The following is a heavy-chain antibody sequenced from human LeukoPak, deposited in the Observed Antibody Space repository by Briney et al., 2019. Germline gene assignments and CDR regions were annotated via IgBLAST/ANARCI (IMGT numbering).Heavy chain of an antibody. CDR2: MNPNSGNT. CDR1: GYTFTGYY. Sequence: GASVMVSCKASGYTFTGYYIHWVRQAPGQGLEWMGWMNPNSGNTGYAQKFQGRVTMTRNTSISTAYMELSSLRSEDTAVYYCARAFLVVPAAIHYYYYYYYMDVWGKGTTVTISS. D-gene: IGHD2-2*01. J-gene: IGHJ6*03. CDR3: ARAFLVVPAAIHYYYYYYYMDV. V-gene: IGHV1-8*02.